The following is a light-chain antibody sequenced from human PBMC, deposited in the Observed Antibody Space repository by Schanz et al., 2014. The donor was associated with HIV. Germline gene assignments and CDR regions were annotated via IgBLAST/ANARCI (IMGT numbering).Light chain of an antibody. CDR3: HQYGSSPRT. CDR2: ATS. CDR1: QSVGGSQ. V-gene: IGKV3-20*01. J-gene: IGKJ1*01. Sequence: EIVLTQSPGRLSLSPGERATLSCRASQSVGGSQLAWFQLKRGQPPRLLIYATSFRAVGIPDRFSGSGSETDFTLTITRLEPEDFAVYFCHQYGSSPRTFGQGTKVDIK.